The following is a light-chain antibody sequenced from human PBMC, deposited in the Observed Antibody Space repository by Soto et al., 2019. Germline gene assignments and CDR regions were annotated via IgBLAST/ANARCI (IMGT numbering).Light chain of an antibody. CDR1: QSLVYSDGNTY. V-gene: IGKV2-24*01. CDR2: QVS. CDR3: VQFSHFPRT. Sequence: DTVLTKTPLSSPVTLGQPASISCRSSQSLVYSDGNTYLSWLQQRPGQPPRLLIYQVSNRFPGVPDRFSGSVAGTDFTLKISRVEAEDVAVYYCVQFSHFPRTFGQGTNVEIK. J-gene: IGKJ1*01.